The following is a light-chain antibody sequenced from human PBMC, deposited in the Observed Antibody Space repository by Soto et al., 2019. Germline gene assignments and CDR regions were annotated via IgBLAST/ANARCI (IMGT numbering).Light chain of an antibody. Sequence: EIVLSQSPVTLSLSPGERATVSCRASQSIRNTYLAWYQHKPVQAPRLLIYGASNRATGIPDRFSGSGAGREYTLTINTLEPEDLSVYYCQQYGSPPFAFGPGPKVDI. J-gene: IGKJ3*01. CDR1: QSIRNTY. CDR2: GAS. CDR3: QQYGSPPFA. V-gene: IGKV3-20*01.